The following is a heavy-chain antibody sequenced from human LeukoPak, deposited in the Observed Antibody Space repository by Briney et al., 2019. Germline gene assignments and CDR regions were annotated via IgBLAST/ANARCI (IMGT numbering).Heavy chain of an antibody. J-gene: IGHJ4*02. V-gene: IGHV3-30*02. Sequence: GGSLRLSCAASGFTFSNYDIHWVRQAPGKGLEWVTMIRYDGSNKYYADSVKGRFTISRDNSKNTLYLQMNSLRAEDTAVYYCAKDPGGRSANYFDYWGQGTLVTVSS. D-gene: IGHD4-23*01. CDR2: IRYDGSNK. CDR1: GFTFSNYD. CDR3: AKDPGGRSANYFDY.